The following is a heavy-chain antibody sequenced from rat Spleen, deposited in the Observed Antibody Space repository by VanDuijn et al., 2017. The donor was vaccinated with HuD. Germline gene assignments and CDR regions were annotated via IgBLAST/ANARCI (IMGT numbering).Heavy chain of an antibody. CDR1: GYSITSNY. V-gene: IGHV3-1*01. CDR3: ASVGYTTALDA. D-gene: IGHD1-6*01. CDR2: ISYSGST. Sequence: EVQLQESGPGLVKPSQSLSLTCSVTGYSITSNYWGWIRKFPGNKMEWMGYISYSGSTSYNPSLKSRISITRDTSKNQFFLQLNSVTTEDTATYYCASVGYTTALDAWGQGASVTVSS. J-gene: IGHJ4*01.